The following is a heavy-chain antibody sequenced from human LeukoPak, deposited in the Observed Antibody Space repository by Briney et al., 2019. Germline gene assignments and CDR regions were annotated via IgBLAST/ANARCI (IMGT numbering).Heavy chain of an antibody. CDR1: GYSFSTNW. V-gene: IGHV5-51*01. D-gene: IGHD6-19*01. CDR2: IYPGDSDT. CDR3: ARRRAVAGTYYFDS. J-gene: IGHJ4*02. Sequence: GESLKISCRASGYSFSTNWIGWVRQMPGKGLEWMGVIYPGDSDTRYSPSFQGQVTISADKSISTAYLQWSSLKASDTAMYYCARRRAVAGTYYFDSWGQGTLVTVSS.